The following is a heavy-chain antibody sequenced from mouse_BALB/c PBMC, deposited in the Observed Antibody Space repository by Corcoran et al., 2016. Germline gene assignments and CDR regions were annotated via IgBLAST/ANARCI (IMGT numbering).Heavy chain of an antibody. J-gene: IGHJ3*01. CDR1: GYTFTSYV. CDR3: ASRHDEAWFAY. V-gene: IGHV1S136*01. D-gene: IGHD2-14*01. CDR2: INPYNDGT. Sequence: EVQLQQSGPELVKPGASVKMSCKASGYTFTSYVMHWVKQKPGQGLEWIGYINPYNDGTKYNEKFKGKATLTSDKSSSTAYMELSSLTSEDSAVYYWASRHDEAWFAYWGQGTLVTVSA.